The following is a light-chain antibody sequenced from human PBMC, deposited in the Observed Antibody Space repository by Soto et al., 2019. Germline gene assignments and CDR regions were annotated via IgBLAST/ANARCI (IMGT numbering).Light chain of an antibody. CDR2: SNN. CDR3: AAWDDRLNGYV. Sequence: QSALTPPPSASGTPLRSVTISCSGSSSNIRSNAVAWYQQLPGTAPKLLIYSNNRRPSGVPDRFSGSKSGTSASLGMSGLRSGDEADYYCAAWDDRLNGYVFGTGTKVTVL. CDR1: SSNIRSNA. V-gene: IGLV1-44*01. J-gene: IGLJ1*01.